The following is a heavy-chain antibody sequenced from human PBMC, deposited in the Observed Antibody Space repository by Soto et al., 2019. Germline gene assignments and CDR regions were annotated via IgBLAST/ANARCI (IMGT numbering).Heavy chain of an antibody. D-gene: IGHD6-13*01. CDR1: AASASTTYW. J-gene: IGHJ4*02. V-gene: IGHV4-4*02. CDR3: ARYNEASGTYYFDY. Sequence: SHTRSHTCAVSAASASTTYWRSWVRQPPGKGPEWIGEINHRGSANYNPSHKSRVTISVDISKSQLSLRLTSVTAADTAVDYCARYNEASGTYYFDYWGQAARVT. CDR2: INHRGSA.